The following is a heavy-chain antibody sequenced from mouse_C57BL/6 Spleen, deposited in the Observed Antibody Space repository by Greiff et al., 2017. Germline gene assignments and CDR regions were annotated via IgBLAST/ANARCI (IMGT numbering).Heavy chain of an antibody. J-gene: IGHJ3*01. CDR3: ARSYDYDPAWFAY. V-gene: IGHV1-80*01. D-gene: IGHD2-4*01. Sequence: QVQLQQSGAALVKPGASVKISCKASGYAFSSSWMNWVKQRPGTGLEWIGQMYPGDGDTNYNGQFKGKATLTSDHSSSTAYMQLSSLTSEDSAVYFCARSYDYDPAWFAYWGQGTLVTVSA. CDR2: MYPGDGDT. CDR1: GYAFSSSW.